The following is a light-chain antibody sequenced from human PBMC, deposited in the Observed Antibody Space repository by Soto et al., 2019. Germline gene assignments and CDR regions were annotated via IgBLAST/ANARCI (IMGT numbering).Light chain of an antibody. CDR2: DVS. CDR3: SSYTSGSTRVV. Sequence: QSVLTQPASVSGSPGQSITISCTGTSSDVGGYNYVSWYQQHPGKAPKVMIYDVSKRPSGISNRFSGSKSGNTASLTTSGLQVEDEADYYCSSYTSGSTRVVFGGGTKLTVL. V-gene: IGLV2-14*03. J-gene: IGLJ2*01. CDR1: SSDVGGYNY.